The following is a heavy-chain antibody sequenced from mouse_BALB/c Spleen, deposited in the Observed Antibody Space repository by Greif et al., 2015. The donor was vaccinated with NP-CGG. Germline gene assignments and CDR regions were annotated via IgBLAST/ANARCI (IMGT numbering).Heavy chain of an antibody. CDR3: VRHGDFDY. CDR2: IRSKSNNYAT. Sequence: EVKLVESGGGLVQPKGSLKLSCAASGFTFNTYAMNWVRQAPGKGLEWVARIRSKSNNYATYYADSVNDRFTISRDDSQSMLYLQMNNLKTEDTAMYYCVRHGDFDYWGQGTTLTVSS. V-gene: IGHV10-1*02. J-gene: IGHJ2*01. CDR1: GFTFNTYA.